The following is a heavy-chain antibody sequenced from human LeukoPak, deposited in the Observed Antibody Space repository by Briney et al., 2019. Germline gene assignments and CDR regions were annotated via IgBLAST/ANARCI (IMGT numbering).Heavy chain of an antibody. CDR3: ARDLYGSSGYYYKAFDI. Sequence: PSETLSLTCTVSGGSFSSYYWSWIRQPPGKGLEWIGYIYYSGSTNYNPSLKSRVTISVDTSKNQFSLKLSSVTAADTAVYYCARDLYGSSGYYYKAFDIWGQGTMVTVSS. J-gene: IGHJ3*02. CDR1: GGSFSSYY. D-gene: IGHD3-22*01. V-gene: IGHV4-59*01. CDR2: IYYSGST.